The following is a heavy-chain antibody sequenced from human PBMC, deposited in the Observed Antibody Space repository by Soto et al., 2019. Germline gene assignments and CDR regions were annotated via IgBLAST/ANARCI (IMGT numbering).Heavy chain of an antibody. CDR2: INSDGSST. Sequence: GGSLRLSCAASGFTFSSYWMHWVRQAPGKGLVWVSRINSDGSSTSYADSVKGRFTISRDNAKNTLYLQMNSLRAEDTAVYYCAKERGGYYYDSGGYPNDAFDIWGQGTMVTVSS. CDR1: GFTFSSYW. CDR3: AKERGGYYYDSGGYPNDAFDI. D-gene: IGHD3-22*01. V-gene: IGHV3-74*01. J-gene: IGHJ3*02.